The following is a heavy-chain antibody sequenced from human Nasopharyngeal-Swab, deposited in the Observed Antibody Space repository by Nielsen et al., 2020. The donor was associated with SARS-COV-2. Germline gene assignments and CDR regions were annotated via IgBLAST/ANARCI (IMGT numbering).Heavy chain of an antibody. CDR3: TRGPGPSSYYDTNGFPWYFDY. D-gene: IGHD3-22*01. Sequence: WVRQAPGQGLEWIGGIIPIFDMPNYAQKFQGRVIITVDESTNTASMELRRLTSEDTALYYCTRGPGPSSYYDTNGFPWYFDYWGQGTLVTVS. V-gene: IGHV1-69*01. J-gene: IGHJ4*02. CDR2: IIPIFDMP.